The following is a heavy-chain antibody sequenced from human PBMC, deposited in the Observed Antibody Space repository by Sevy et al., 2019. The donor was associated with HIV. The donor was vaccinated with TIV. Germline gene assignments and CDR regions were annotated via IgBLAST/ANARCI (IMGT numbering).Heavy chain of an antibody. V-gene: IGHV3-30-3*01. J-gene: IGHJ4*01. CDR2: ISYEGTET. CDR1: GFAFSSHA. D-gene: IGHD6-13*01. Sequence: GGSLRLSCAASGFAFSSHAMHWVRQAPGKGLEWVGVISYEGTETFYAASVEGRFTISRDNSKNMLSLQINSLRPEDTAVYYCAGDGGYSIKWYPLYWGQGTLVTVSS. CDR3: AGDGGYSIKWYPLY.